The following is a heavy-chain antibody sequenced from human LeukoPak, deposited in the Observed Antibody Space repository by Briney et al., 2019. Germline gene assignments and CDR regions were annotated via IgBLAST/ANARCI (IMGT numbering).Heavy chain of an antibody. Sequence: GESLRLSCAASGFTFSSYAMHWVRQAPGKGLEWVAVISYDGSNKYYADSVKGRFTISRDNSKNTLYLRMNSLRAEDTAVYYCARAAVAGTPPFDYWGQGTLVTVSS. D-gene: IGHD6-19*01. CDR2: ISYDGSNK. J-gene: IGHJ4*02. V-gene: IGHV3-30-3*01. CDR3: ARAAVAGTPPFDY. CDR1: GFTFSSYA.